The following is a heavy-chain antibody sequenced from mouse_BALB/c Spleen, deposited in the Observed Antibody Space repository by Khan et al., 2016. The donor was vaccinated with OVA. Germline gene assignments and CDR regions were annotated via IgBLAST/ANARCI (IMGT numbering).Heavy chain of an antibody. CDR3: ARIPTFITTALDY. J-gene: IGHJ4*01. V-gene: IGHV5-12-2*01. CDR1: GFTFSSNT. CDR2: ITNGGGNT. Sequence: EVELVESGGGLVQPGGSLKLSCAASGFTFSSNTMSWVRQTPEKRLEWVAYITNGGGNTYYPDTVKGRFTISRVNAKNTLYLQMSSLKSEDTAMYYCARIPTFITTALDYWGQGTSVTVSS. D-gene: IGHD1-2*01.